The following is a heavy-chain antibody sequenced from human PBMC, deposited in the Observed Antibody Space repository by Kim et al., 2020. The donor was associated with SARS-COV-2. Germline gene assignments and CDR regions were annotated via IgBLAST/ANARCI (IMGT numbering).Heavy chain of an antibody. CDR2: ISGSGGST. V-gene: IGHV3-23*01. D-gene: IGHD3-10*01. CDR1: GFTFSSYA. CDR3: AKTRAGAYYYHMDV. Sequence: GGSLRLSCAASGFTFSSYAMTWVRQAPGKGLEWVSAISGSGGSTYYADSVKGRFTISRDNSKNTLYLQMNSLRAEDTAVYYCAKTRAGAYYYHMDVWGQGTKVTVSS. J-gene: IGHJ6*02.